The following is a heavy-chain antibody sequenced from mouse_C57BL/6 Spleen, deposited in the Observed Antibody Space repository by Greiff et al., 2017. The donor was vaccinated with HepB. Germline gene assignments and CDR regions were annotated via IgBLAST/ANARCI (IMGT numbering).Heavy chain of an antibody. CDR3: ARWSTTDYFDY. CDR1: GYTFTSYW. CDR2: IYPSDSET. J-gene: IGHJ2*01. V-gene: IGHV1-61*01. D-gene: IGHD1-1*01. Sequence: QVQLQQPGAELVRPGSSVKLSCKASGYTFTSYWMDWVKQRPGQGLEWIGNIYPSDSETHYNQKFKDKATLTVDKSSSTAYMQLSSLTSEDSAVYYCARWSTTDYFDYWGQGTTLTVSS.